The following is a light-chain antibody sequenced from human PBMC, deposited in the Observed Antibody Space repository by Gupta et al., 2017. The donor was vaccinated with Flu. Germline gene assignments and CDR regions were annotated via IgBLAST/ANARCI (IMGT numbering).Light chain of an antibody. CDR1: QSISSY. CDR3: QQNYSSPLCT. Sequence: IKMTQSPSSLSASVGDRVTITCRASQSISSYLNWYQQKPGKPPKLLLYAASSWQSGVTSRFSSSGCATDVSLTISSRQPEDFAAFYCQQNYSSPLCTFGQGTKVEIK. CDR2: AAS. V-gene: IGKV1-39*01. J-gene: IGKJ2*02.